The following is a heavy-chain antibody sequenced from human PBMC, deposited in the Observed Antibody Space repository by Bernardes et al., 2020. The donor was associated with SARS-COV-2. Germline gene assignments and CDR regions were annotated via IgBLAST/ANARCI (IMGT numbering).Heavy chain of an antibody. CDR3: ASEGPQIAVAGRDAFDI. J-gene: IGHJ3*02. V-gene: IGHV3-33*01. D-gene: IGHD6-19*01. CDR2: IWYDGSNK. CDR1: GFTFSSYG. Sequence: GGSLRLSCAASGFTFSSYGMHWVRQAPGKGLEWVAVIWYDGSNKYYADSVKGRFTISRDNSKNTLYLQMNSLRAEDTAVYYCASEGPQIAVAGRDAFDIWGQGTMVTVSS.